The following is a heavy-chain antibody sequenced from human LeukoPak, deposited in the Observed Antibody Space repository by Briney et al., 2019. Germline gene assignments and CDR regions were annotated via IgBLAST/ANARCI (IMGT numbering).Heavy chain of an antibody. CDR3: AKDHPWELPYYYYGMDV. J-gene: IGHJ6*02. D-gene: IGHD1-26*01. Sequence: GGSLRLSCAASGFTFNSYAMTWVRQAPGKGLEWVSAISGSGGSTYYADSVKGRFTISRDNSKNTLYLQMNSLRAEDTAVYYCAKDHPWELPYYYYGMDVWGQGTTVTVSS. V-gene: IGHV3-23*01. CDR1: GFTFNSYA. CDR2: ISGSGGST.